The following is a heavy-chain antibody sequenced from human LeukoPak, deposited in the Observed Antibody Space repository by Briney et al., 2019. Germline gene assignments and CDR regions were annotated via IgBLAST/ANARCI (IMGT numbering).Heavy chain of an antibody. CDR2: ITGSGDTT. CDR1: GFTFNTYA. Sequence: GGSLRLSCEASGFTFNTYAMGWVRQAPGKGLEWVSAITGSGDTTYYAASVKGRFTISRDNSKNTLYLQMSSLRAEDTAIYYCAKGILEFDPWGQGTLVTVSS. V-gene: IGHV3-23*01. D-gene: IGHD3-3*01. J-gene: IGHJ5*02. CDR3: AKGILEFDP.